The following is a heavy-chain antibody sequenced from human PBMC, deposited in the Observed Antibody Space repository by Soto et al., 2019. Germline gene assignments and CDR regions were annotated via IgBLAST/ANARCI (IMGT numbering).Heavy chain of an antibody. V-gene: IGHV1-18*01. D-gene: IGHD6-13*01. Sequence: GXSXKVSLKASGYAXTSYGSSWVRQAPGQGLEWMGWISAYNGNTNYAQKLQGRVTMTTDTSTSTAYMELRSLRSDDTAVYYCARVTAAAGFIDYWGQGTLVTVSS. CDR2: ISAYNGNT. CDR1: GYAXTSYG. CDR3: ARVTAAAGFIDY. J-gene: IGHJ4*02.